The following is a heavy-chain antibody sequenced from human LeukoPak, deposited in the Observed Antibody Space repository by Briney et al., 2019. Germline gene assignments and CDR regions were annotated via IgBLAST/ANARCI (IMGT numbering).Heavy chain of an antibody. Sequence: PSETLSLTCAVYGGSFSGYYWSWIRQPPGKGLEWIGEINHSGSTNYNPSLKSRVTISVDTSKNQFSLKLSSVTAADTAVYYCASCQYDFWRRHQSKYYYYGMDVWGQGTTVTVSS. CDR2: INHSGST. V-gene: IGHV4-34*01. D-gene: IGHD3-3*01. CDR1: GGSFSGYY. J-gene: IGHJ6*02. CDR3: ASCQYDFWRRHQSKYYYYGMDV.